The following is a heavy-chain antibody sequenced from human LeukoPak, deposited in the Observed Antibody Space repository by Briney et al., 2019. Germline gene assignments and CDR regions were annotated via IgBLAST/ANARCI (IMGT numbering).Heavy chain of an antibody. D-gene: IGHD6-13*01. CDR3: ARDGVFSTSWDAFDI. J-gene: IGHJ3*02. CDR1: GYTLTAYY. V-gene: IGHV1-2*02. Sequence: ASVKVSCKASGYTLTAYYLHWVRQAPGQGLEWMGWISPNNGGTSYAQTFQDRVTMTRDTSISTAYMELTRLRSDDTALYYCARDGVFSTSWDAFDIWGQGTMVTVSS. CDR2: ISPNNGGT.